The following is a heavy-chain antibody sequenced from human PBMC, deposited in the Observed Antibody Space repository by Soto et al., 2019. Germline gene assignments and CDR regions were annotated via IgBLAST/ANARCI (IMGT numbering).Heavy chain of an antibody. CDR3: ARGRNYDILTGWGLEAYYFDY. CDR2: IYHSGST. CDR1: GGSISSGGYS. J-gene: IGHJ4*02. D-gene: IGHD3-9*01. Sequence: PSETLSLTCAVSGGSISSGGYSWSWIRQPPGKGLEWIGYIYHSGSTYYNPSLKSRVTISVDRSKNQFSLKLSSVTAADTAVYYCARGRNYDILTGWGLEAYYFDYWGQGTLVTVSS. V-gene: IGHV4-30-2*01.